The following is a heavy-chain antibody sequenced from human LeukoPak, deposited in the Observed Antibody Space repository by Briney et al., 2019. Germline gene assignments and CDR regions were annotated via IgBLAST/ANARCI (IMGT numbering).Heavy chain of an antibody. J-gene: IGHJ4*02. CDR2: IYTSGST. Sequence: ETLSLTCTVSGGSISSSSYYWGWVRQPPGRGREWVGSIYTSGSTNYNPSLERRVTMSEKTSKNQCSLKLSSVTAADTAVYYCARGYYFWDDFFDYWGQGTLVTVSS. D-gene: IGHD3-3*01. V-gene: IGHV4-39*07. CDR1: GGSISSSSYY. CDR3: ARGYYFWDDFFDY.